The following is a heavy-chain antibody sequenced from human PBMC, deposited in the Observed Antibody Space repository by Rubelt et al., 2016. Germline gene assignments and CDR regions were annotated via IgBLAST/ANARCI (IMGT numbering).Heavy chain of an antibody. J-gene: IGHJ6*02. CDR1: GFSFSNPRMG. Sequence: QVTLKESGPVLVRPAETLTLTCTVSGFSFSNPRMGVSWIRQPPGKALEWLAHIFSNDEKSYSPSLKSSLTISKDTSKSQVVLTMTNIDPMEAATYFCARIISEVPAAMNYYYYMDVWGQGTTVTVSS. CDR2: IFSNDEK. CDR3: ARIISEVPAAMNYYYYMDV. V-gene: IGHV2-26*01. D-gene: IGHD2-2*01.